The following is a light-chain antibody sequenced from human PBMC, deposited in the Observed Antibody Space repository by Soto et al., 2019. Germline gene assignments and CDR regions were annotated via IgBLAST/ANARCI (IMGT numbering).Light chain of an antibody. J-gene: IGLJ2*01. CDR2: EGC. CDR1: SSDVGISNL. CDR3: CSYAGSNTVL. V-gene: IGLV2-23*03. Sequence: QSVLTQPASVSGSPGQSITISCTGTSSDVGISNLVSWYQQHPGKAPKLLIYEGCKRPSEISHRFSGSKSGNTASLTISGLQAEDEADYHCCSYAGSNTVLFGGGTKLTVL.